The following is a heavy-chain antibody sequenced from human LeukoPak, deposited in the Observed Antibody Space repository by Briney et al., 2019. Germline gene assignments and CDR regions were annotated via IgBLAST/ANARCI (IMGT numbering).Heavy chain of an antibody. J-gene: IGHJ5*02. CDR2: IYSGGST. CDR3: ARNWFDP. V-gene: IGHV3-53*05. Sequence: GGSLKLSCAASGFTVSSDYMSWVRQAPGKGLEWVSVIYSGGSTYYADSVKGRFTISRDKSKNTVYLQMNSLRFEDTAMYYCARNWFDPWGQGTLVTVSS. CDR1: GFTVSSDY.